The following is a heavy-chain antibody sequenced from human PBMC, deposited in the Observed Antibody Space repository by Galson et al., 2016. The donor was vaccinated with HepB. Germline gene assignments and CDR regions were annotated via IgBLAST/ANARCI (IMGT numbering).Heavy chain of an antibody. D-gene: IGHD1-1*01. CDR1: GASISRGGDF. CDR2: IYYNGIT. J-gene: IGHJ6*02. Sequence: TLSLTCTVSGASISRGGDFWNWIRQHPGKGLEWIGYIYYNGITSYKPSLKSRVSISLDTSKNQFSLNLSSVTAAEPAVYYCAREMWGNERFNYGMDVWGQGTTVTVSS. CDR3: AREMWGNERFNYGMDV. V-gene: IGHV4-31*03.